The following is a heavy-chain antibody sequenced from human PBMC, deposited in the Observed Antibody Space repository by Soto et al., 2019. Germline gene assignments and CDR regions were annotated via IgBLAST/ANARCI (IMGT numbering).Heavy chain of an antibody. Sequence: QVQLQESGPGLVKPSETLSLTCTVSGGSISSYYWSWIRQPPGKGLEWIGYIYYSGSTNYNPSLKSRVPISVDTSKNQFSLKLSSVTAADTAVYYCARAVSGYGGIIDYWGQGTLVTVSS. J-gene: IGHJ4*02. CDR3: ARAVSGYGGIIDY. D-gene: IGHD5-12*01. CDR2: IYYSGST. CDR1: GGSISSYY. V-gene: IGHV4-59*01.